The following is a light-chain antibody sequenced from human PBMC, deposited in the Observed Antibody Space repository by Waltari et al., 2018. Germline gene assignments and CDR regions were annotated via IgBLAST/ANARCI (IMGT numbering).Light chain of an antibody. Sequence: DIQMTQSPSTLSASVEDRVTITCRASQSISKDLAWYQQKPGKAPKVLIYQASSLESGVPSRFSGSRSWTEFTLTISSLQPDDCATYYCQQYTRYPVTFGQGTKLEIK. CDR2: QAS. V-gene: IGKV1-5*03. J-gene: IGKJ2*01. CDR1: QSISKD. CDR3: QQYTRYPVT.